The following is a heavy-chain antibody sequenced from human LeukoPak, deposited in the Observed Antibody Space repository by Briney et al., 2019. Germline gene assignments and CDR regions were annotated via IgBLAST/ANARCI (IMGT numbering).Heavy chain of an antibody. CDR1: GYTFTSYA. J-gene: IGHJ4*02. CDR3: ARDVSVTYYYDTSGLRGELGY. V-gene: IGHV7-4-1*02. CDR2: INTNTGNP. Sequence: ASVKVSCKASGYTFTSYAMNWVRQAPGQGLEWMGWINTNTGNPTYAQGFTGRFVFSLDTSVSTAYLQISSLKAEDTAVYYCARDVSVTYYYDTSGLRGELGYWGQGTLVTVSS. D-gene: IGHD3-22*01.